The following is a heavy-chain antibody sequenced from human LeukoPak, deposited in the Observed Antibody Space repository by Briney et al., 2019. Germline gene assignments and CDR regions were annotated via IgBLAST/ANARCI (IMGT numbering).Heavy chain of an antibody. D-gene: IGHD3-10*01. Sequence: SETLSLTCAVYGGSFSGYYWSWIRQPPGKGLEWIGYIYYSGSTNYNPSLKSRVTISVDTSKNQFSLKLSSVTAADTAVYYCARTRYYYNSRSYGAPYYFDYWGQGTLVTVSS. J-gene: IGHJ4*02. CDR1: GGSFSGYY. CDR2: IYYSGST. V-gene: IGHV4-59*08. CDR3: ARTRYYYNSRSYGAPYYFDY.